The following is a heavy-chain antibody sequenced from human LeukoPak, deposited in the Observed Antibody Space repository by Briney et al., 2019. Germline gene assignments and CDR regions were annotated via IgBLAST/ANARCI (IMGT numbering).Heavy chain of an antibody. Sequence: SETLSLTCTVSGGSISSSSYYWGWLRQPPGKGREWIGSIYYSGSTYYNPSLKSRVTISVDTSKNQFSLKLSSVTAADTAVYYCARHLFWSGNIDYWGQGTLVTVSS. J-gene: IGHJ4*02. CDR3: ARHLFWSGNIDY. CDR2: IYYSGST. V-gene: IGHV4-39*01. D-gene: IGHD3-3*01. CDR1: GGSISSSSYY.